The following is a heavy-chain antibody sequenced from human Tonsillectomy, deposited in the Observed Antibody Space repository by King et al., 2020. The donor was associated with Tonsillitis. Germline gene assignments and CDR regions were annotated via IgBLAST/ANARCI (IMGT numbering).Heavy chain of an antibody. CDR1: GFTFSNAW. CDR2: IKSKTDGGTT. Sequence: VQLVESGGGLVKPGGSLRLSCAASGFTFSNAWMSWVRQAPGKGLEWVGRIKSKTDGGTTDYAAPVKGRFTISRDDSKNTLYLQKNSLKTEDTAVYYCTTDRTYYYDSSGYYPIGPFDYWGQGTLVTVSS. CDR3: TTDRTYYYDSSGYYPIGPFDY. D-gene: IGHD3-22*01. V-gene: IGHV3-15*01. J-gene: IGHJ4*02.